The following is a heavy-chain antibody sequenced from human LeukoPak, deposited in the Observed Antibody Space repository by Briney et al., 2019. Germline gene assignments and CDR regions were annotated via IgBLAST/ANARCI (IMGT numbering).Heavy chain of an antibody. CDR3: ARLYGSGSYSDY. D-gene: IGHD3-10*01. Sequence: PSGTLSLTCAVSGGSISSSNWWSWVLQPPGKGLEWIVEIYHSGSTNYNPSLKSRVTISVDKSKNQFSLKLSSVTAADTAVYYCARLYGSGSYSDYWGQGTLVTVSS. CDR1: GGSISSSNW. J-gene: IGHJ4*02. CDR2: IYHSGST. V-gene: IGHV4-4*02.